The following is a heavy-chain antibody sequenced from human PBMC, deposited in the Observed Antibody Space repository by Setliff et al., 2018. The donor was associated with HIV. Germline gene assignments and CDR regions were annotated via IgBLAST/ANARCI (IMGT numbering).Heavy chain of an antibody. CDR3: AYYRDSTVHQDY. J-gene: IGHJ4*02. CDR2: IKSKINGGTT. Sequence: PGGSLRLSCAASGFSFSGAWMKWVRQAPGKGLEWVGRIKSKINGGTTDHAALLKGRFTISRDDSKNTLYLQMNSLKTEDTAVYYCAYYRDSTVHQDYWGQGALVTVSS. D-gene: IGHD3-16*02. V-gene: IGHV3-15*07. CDR1: GFSFSGAW.